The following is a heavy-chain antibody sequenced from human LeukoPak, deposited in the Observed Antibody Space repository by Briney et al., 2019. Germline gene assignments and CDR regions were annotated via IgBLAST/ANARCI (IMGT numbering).Heavy chain of an antibody. J-gene: IGHJ4*02. D-gene: IGHD4-17*01. Sequence: GGSLRLSCAASGFTFSSYAMAWVRQAPGKGLEWVSAISGSGGSTYYADSVKGRFTISRDNSKNTLYLQMNSLRAEDTAVYYCANSAIYGDLRSLDYWGQGTLVTVSS. CDR2: ISGSGGST. CDR3: ANSAIYGDLRSLDY. V-gene: IGHV3-23*01. CDR1: GFTFSSYA.